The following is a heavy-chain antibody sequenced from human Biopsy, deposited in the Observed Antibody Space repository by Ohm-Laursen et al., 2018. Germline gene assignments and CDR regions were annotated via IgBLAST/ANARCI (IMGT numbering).Heavy chain of an antibody. V-gene: IGHV4-39*01. CDR3: ARHPTGFWFDP. J-gene: IGHJ5*02. Sequence: TLSLTCTVSGGPISSSTTYYWAWLRQPPGKGLEWIGSIYNTETTFYNPSLKSRVTISVDTPANQFSLKVSSVTAADTALYFCARHPTGFWFDPWGHGTLVTVSS. CDR1: GGPISSSTTYY. CDR2: IYNTETT.